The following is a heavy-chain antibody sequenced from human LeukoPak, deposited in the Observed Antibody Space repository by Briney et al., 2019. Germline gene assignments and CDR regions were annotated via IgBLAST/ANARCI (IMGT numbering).Heavy chain of an antibody. CDR1: GFTFDDYG. Sequence: GGSLRLSCAASGFTFDDYGMSWVRQAPGKGLEWVSGINWNGGSTGYADSVKGRFTISRDNAKNTLYLQMNSLRAEDTAVYYCARAHYDFWSGSYFDYWGQGTLVTVSS. J-gene: IGHJ4*02. CDR3: ARAHYDFWSGSYFDY. CDR2: INWNGGST. V-gene: IGHV3-20*04. D-gene: IGHD3-3*01.